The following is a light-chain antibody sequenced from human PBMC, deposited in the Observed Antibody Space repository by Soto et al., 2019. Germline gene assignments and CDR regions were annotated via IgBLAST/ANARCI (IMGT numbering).Light chain of an antibody. Sequence: DIQMTQAPSTLFASVGARVTITCRASQSISSWLAWYQQKPGKAPKLLIYKASSLESGVPSRFSGSGSGTELTLTISSLQPDDFAAYYCQQYNSYSGTFGGGTKVDIK. J-gene: IGKJ4*01. CDR3: QQYNSYSGT. CDR2: KAS. CDR1: QSISSW. V-gene: IGKV1-5*03.